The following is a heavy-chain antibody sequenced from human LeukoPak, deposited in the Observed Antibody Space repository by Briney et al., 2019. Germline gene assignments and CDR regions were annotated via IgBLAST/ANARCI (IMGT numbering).Heavy chain of an antibody. CDR2: ISYDGSNK. D-gene: IGHD6-13*01. J-gene: IGHJ4*02. CDR3: AREGITAAADY. CDR1: GFTFRTYV. V-gene: IGHV3-30-3*01. Sequence: GTSLRLSCAASGFTFRTYVIHWVRQAPGKGLEWVAVISYDGSNKYYADSVKGRFTISRDNSKNTLYLQMNSLRPEDTAVYYCAREGITAAADYWGQGTLVTVSS.